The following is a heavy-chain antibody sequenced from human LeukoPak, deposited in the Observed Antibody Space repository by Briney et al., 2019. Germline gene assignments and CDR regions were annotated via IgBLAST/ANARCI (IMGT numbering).Heavy chain of an antibody. Sequence: SETLSLTCTVSGASISSYYWSWIRQPPGKGLEWIGYIYYSGSTNYNPSLKSRVTISVDRSKNQFSLKLSSVTAADTAVYYCARVVVVPAAAEAYYFDYWGQGTLVTVSS. V-gene: IGHV4-59*12. CDR1: GASISSYY. J-gene: IGHJ4*02. CDR3: ARVVVVPAAAEAYYFDY. D-gene: IGHD2-2*01. CDR2: IYYSGST.